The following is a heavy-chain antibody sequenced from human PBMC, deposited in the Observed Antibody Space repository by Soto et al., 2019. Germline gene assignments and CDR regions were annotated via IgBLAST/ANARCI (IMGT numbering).Heavy chain of an antibody. V-gene: IGHV3-9*01. D-gene: IGHD6-25*01. Sequence: EVQLVESGGGLVQPGRSLRLSCAASGFTFDDYAMHWVRQAPEKGLEWVSGISWNSGSIGYADSVKGRFTISRDNAKNSLYLQMNSLRAEDTALYYCAKVRSSALDYWGQGTLVTVSS. J-gene: IGHJ4*02. CDR1: GFTFDDYA. CDR3: AKVRSSALDY. CDR2: ISWNSGSI.